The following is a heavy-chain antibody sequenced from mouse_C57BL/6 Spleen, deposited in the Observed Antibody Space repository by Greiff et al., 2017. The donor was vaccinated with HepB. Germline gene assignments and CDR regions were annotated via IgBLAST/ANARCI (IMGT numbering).Heavy chain of an antibody. J-gene: IGHJ2*01. D-gene: IGHD2-4*01. CDR1: GYTFTDYE. Sequence: QVQLKESGAELVRPGASVTLSCKASGYTFTDYEMHWVKQTPVHGLEWIGAIDPETGGTAYNQKFKGKAILTADKSSSTAYMELRSLTSEDSAVYYCTRYYDDYFDDWGQGTTLTVSS. CDR3: TRYYDDYFDD. CDR2: IDPETGGT. V-gene: IGHV1-15*01.